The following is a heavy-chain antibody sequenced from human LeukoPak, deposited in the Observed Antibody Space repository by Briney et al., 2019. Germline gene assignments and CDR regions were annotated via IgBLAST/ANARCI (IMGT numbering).Heavy chain of an antibody. CDR1: GYTXTGYY. CDR3: ARIYSYGSYFDY. J-gene: IGHJ4*02. D-gene: IGHD5-18*01. CDR2: INPNSGGT. V-gene: IGHV1-2*02. Sequence: ASVKVSCKASGYTXTGYYMHWVRQAPGQGLEWMGWINPNSGGTNYAQKFQGRVTMTRDTSISTAYMELSRLRSDDTAVYYCARIYSYGSYFDYWGQGTLVTVSS.